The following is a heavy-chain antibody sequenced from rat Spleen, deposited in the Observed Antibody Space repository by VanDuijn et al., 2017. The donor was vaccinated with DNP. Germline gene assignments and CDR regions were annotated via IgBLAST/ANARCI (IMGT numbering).Heavy chain of an antibody. CDR1: GLTFSDYH. Sequence: EVQLVESGGDSVQPGRSLKLSCVVSGLTFSDYHMAWVRQAPTKGLEWVASISASGGSTSYRDSVKGRFTISRDNAKSILYLQMDSLRSEDTATFYCTTDFERGYWGQGVMVTVSS. J-gene: IGHJ2*01. D-gene: IGHD1-11*01. CDR3: TTDFERGY. V-gene: IGHV5-20*01. CDR2: ISASGGST.